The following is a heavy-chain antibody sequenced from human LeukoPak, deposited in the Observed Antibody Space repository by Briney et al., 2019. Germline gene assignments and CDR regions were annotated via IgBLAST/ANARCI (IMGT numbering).Heavy chain of an antibody. CDR1: GGSISSYY. V-gene: IGHV4-59*12. CDR3: AREGSGYGDYPDY. D-gene: IGHD4-17*01. Sequence: NPSETLSLTCTVSGGSISSYYWSWIREPPGKGLEWIGYIYYSGSTNYNPSLKSRVTISVDTSKNQFSLKLSSVTAADTAVYYCAREGSGYGDYPDYWGQGTLVTVSS. CDR2: IYYSGST. J-gene: IGHJ4*02.